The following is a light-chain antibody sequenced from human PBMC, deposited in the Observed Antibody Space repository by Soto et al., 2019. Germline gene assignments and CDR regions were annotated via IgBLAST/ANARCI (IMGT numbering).Light chain of an antibody. CDR2: KSS. CDR1: ESINRR. Sequence: DIQMTQSPSTLSASVGDRVTITCRASESINRRLAWYQQKPGSAPKLLIYKSSTLESGVPSRFSGSGYGTEFTLTISGLQPDDFSTYYCQRFVTSNAMYFFGPGTKVDIK. J-gene: IGKJ2*01. CDR3: QRFVTSNAMYF. V-gene: IGKV1-5*03.